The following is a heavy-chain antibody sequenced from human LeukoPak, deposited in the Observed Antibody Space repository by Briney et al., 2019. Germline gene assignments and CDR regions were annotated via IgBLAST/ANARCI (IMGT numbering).Heavy chain of an antibody. V-gene: IGHV3-7*03. Sequence: PGGSLRLSCAASGFTFSNHWMSWVRQAPGKGLEWVANIRQDGAEKYYVDSVKGRFTISRDNAKNSVYLEMNSLRVEDTAVYYCAKDYVSGDGYWDFDYWGQGTLVTVSS. CDR2: IRQDGAEK. CDR3: AKDYVSGDGYWDFDY. CDR1: GFTFSNHW. D-gene: IGHD5-24*01. J-gene: IGHJ4*02.